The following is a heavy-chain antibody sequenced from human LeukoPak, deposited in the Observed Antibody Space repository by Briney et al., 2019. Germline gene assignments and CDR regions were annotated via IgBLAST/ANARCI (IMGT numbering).Heavy chain of an antibody. CDR1: GFTFSSYA. CDR3: ARAVGAFWVFDY. Sequence: PGGSLRLSCAASGFTFSSYAMRWVRQAPGKGLEWVAVISYDVSNKYHADSVKGRFTISRDNSKNTLYLQMNSLRAEDTAVYYCARAVGAFWVFDYWGQGTLVTVSS. CDR2: ISYDVSNK. D-gene: IGHD1-26*01. V-gene: IGHV3-30-3*01. J-gene: IGHJ4*02.